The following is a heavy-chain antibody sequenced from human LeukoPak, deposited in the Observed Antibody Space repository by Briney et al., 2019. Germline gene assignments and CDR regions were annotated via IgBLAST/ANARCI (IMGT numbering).Heavy chain of an antibody. CDR1: GFTFSSFA. D-gene: IGHD6-19*01. V-gene: IGHV3-23*01. CDR3: ARAGIAVAGTSWFDP. J-gene: IGHJ5*02. CDR2: INSSGGK. Sequence: GGSLRLSCAASGFTFSSFAMSWVRQAPGKGLEWVTTINSSGGKNYAEPVKGRFTISRDNSKKTLYLQMNSLRPEDTAVYYCARAGIAVAGTSWFDPWGQGTLVTVSS.